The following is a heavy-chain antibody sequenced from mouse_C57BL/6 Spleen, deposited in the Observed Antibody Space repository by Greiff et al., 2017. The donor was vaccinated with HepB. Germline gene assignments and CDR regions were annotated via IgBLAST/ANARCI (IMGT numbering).Heavy chain of an antibody. CDR2: ISYDGSN. CDR1: GYSITSGYY. V-gene: IGHV3-6*01. Sequence: EVKLQESGPGLVKPSQSLSLTCSVTGYSITSGYYWNWIRQFPGNKLEWMGYISYDGSNNYNPSLKNRISITRDTSKNQFFLKLNSVTTEDTATYYCARDHDFDYWGQGTTLTVSS. CDR3: ARDHDFDY. J-gene: IGHJ2*01.